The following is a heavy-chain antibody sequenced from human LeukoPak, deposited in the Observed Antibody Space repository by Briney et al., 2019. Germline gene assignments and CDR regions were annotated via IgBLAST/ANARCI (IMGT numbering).Heavy chain of an antibody. CDR2: ISYDGSNK. CDR3: ARVDEPGLIAVAGTPFDY. CDR1: GFTFSSYA. Sequence: GSLRPSCAASGFTFSSYAMHWVRQAPGKGLEWVAVISYDGSNKYYADSVKGRFTISTDNSKNTLYLQMISLRAEDTAVYYWARVDEPGLIAVAGTPFDYWGQGTLVTVSS. V-gene: IGHV3-30-3*01. J-gene: IGHJ4*02. D-gene: IGHD6-19*01.